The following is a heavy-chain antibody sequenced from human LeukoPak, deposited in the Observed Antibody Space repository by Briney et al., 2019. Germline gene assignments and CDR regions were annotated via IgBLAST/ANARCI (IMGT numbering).Heavy chain of an antibody. J-gene: IGHJ4*02. D-gene: IGHD3-10*01. Sequence: PSETLSLTCTVSGGSISSNSYYWGWIRQPPGKGLEWIVSIYYSGNTYYNPSLKSRVTMSIDTSKNQFSLELSSVTAADTAVYYCARAILDPITMVRGALYYFDYWGQGTLVTVSS. CDR1: GGSISSNSYY. V-gene: IGHV4-39*07. CDR2: IYYSGNT. CDR3: ARAILDPITMVRGALYYFDY.